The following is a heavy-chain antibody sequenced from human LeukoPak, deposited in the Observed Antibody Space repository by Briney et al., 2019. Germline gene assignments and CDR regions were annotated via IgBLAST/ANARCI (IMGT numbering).Heavy chain of an antibody. CDR1: GDSISSGNYY. J-gene: IGHJ6*03. V-gene: IGHV4-61*02. Sequence: SETLSLTCTVSGDSISSGNYYWSWIRQPAGKGLEWIGRIWTDGVTSYKPSLKSRVTISVDTSKNQFSLRLSSVTAADTAVYYCARARQQLEYYYYYYMDVWGKGTTVTVSS. CDR2: IWTDGVT. D-gene: IGHD6-6*01. CDR3: ARARQQLEYYYYYYMDV.